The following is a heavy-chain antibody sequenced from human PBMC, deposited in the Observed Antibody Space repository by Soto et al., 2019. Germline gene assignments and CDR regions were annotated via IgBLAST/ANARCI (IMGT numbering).Heavy chain of an antibody. V-gene: IGHV4-39*01. D-gene: IGHD5-12*01. J-gene: IGHJ4*02. CDR1: GCSISSSSYY. Sequence: SETLSLTCAFSGCSISSSSYYWGWIRQPPGKGLEWIGSIYYSGSTYYNPSLKSRVTISVDTSKNQFSLKLSSVTAADTAVYYCARQGSGYDSRIDYWGQGTLVTVSS. CDR2: IYYSGST. CDR3: ARQGSGYDSRIDY.